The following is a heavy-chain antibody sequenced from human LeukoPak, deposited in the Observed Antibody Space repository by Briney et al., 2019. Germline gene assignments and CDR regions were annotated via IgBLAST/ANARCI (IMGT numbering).Heavy chain of an antibody. J-gene: IGHJ4*02. Sequence: RPGGSLRLSCATSGFSFSSYSMIWVRQAPGKGLEWVSFVSSGSNYIYYADSVKGRFTISRDNAKNSLYLQMNSLRAEDTAVYYCATVRAADDYWGQGTLVTVSS. CDR3: ATVRAADDY. V-gene: IGHV3-21*01. D-gene: IGHD6-13*01. CDR2: VSSGSNYI. CDR1: GFSFSSYS.